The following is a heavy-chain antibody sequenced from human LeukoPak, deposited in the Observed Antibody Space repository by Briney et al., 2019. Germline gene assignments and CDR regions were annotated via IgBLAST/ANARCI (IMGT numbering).Heavy chain of an antibody. D-gene: IGHD3-22*01. Sequence: ASVKVSCKVSGYTLTELSMHWVRQAPGKGLEWMGGFDPEDGETIYAQKFQGRVTMTEDTSTDTAYMELSSLRSEDTAVYYCATVLNFPQERDYYDSSGYQVNPWGQGTLVTVSS. CDR3: ATVLNFPQERDYYDSSGYQVNP. V-gene: IGHV1-24*01. CDR2: FDPEDGET. J-gene: IGHJ5*02. CDR1: GYTLTELS.